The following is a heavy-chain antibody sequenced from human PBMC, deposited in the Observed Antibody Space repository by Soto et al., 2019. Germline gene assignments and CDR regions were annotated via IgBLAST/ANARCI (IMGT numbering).Heavy chain of an antibody. CDR3: ARALYYCSGGSCYSYYYYMDV. CDR2: MNPNSGNT. V-gene: IGHV1-8*01. CDR1: GYTFTSYD. Sequence: VKVSCKASGYTFTSYDINWVRQATGQGLEWMGWMNPNSGNTGYAQKYQGRVTMTRNTSISTAYMELSSLRSEDTAVYYCARALYYCSGGSCYSYYYYMDVWGKGTTVTVSS. D-gene: IGHD2-15*01. J-gene: IGHJ6*03.